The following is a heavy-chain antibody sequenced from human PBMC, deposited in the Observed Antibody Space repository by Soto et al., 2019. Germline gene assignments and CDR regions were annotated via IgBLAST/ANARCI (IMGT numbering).Heavy chain of an antibody. CDR1: GFTLSSHW. D-gene: IGHD6-19*01. J-gene: IGHJ4*02. Sequence: GGSLRLSCEASGFTLSSHWMNWVRKATGKGLVWVSRVDSDGGSITYADSVKGRFTISRDNAKNTLYLQMNSLRAEDTAVYYCAREVSSGWHFDYWGQGTLVTVSS. V-gene: IGHV3-74*01. CDR2: VDSDGGSI. CDR3: AREVSSGWHFDY.